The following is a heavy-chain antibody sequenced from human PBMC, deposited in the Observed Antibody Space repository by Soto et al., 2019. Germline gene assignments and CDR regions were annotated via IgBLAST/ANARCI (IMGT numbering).Heavy chain of an antibody. J-gene: IGHJ4*02. CDR3: TIVRVADSAPDH. V-gene: IGHV3-30*02. CDR1: GGHFRDNG. Sequence: GVSKRLPCVCDGGHFRDNGMQLVRPTHDKGLEWVGFMSYDGSDTFYADSVKGRFTISRDNSKTTLFLHMSNLRGDDTAMYYCTIVRVADSAPDHWGQGTLVT. CDR2: MSYDGSDT. D-gene: IGHD3-10*02.